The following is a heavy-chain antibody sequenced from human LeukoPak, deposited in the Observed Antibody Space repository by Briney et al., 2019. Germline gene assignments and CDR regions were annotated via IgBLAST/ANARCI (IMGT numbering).Heavy chain of an antibody. J-gene: IGHJ5*02. Sequence: GGSLRLSCAASGFTFSSYAMGWLRQAPGRRPEWVSSLTDSGGTTYYVDSVKGRFTISRDNSKNTMYLQMNGLRAEDTAVYYCARGVYYDTSGLTWFDPWGQGTLVTVPS. D-gene: IGHD3-22*01. CDR3: ARGVYYDTSGLTWFDP. V-gene: IGHV3-23*01. CDR1: GFTFSSYA. CDR2: LTDSGGTT.